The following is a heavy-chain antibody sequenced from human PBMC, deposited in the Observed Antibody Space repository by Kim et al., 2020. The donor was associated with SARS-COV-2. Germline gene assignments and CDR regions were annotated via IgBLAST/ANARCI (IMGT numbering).Heavy chain of an antibody. J-gene: IGHJ4*02. V-gene: IGHV2-5*02. Sequence: SGPTLVNPTQTLTLTCTFSGFSLSTRDVGVGWIRQPPGKALEWLAVVYWDDDKLYSPSLKSRLTITKDTSRNQVVLTMTNMDPVDTATYSCARKGSACALDYWGQGTLVTVSS. D-gene: IGHD3-10*01. CDR1: GFSLSTRDVG. CDR2: VYWDDDK. CDR3: ARKGSACALDY.